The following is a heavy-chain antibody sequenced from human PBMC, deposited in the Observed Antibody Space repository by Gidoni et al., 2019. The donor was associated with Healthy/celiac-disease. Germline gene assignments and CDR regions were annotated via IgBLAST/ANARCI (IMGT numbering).Heavy chain of an antibody. V-gene: IGHV3-64D*06. Sequence: EVQLVESGGGLVQPGGSLRLSCSASGFPFSSYAMHLVRQAPGKGLEYVSAISSNGGSTYYADSVKGRFTISRDNSKNTLYLQMSSLRAEDTAVYYCVKEEREAGGYSFAPATYYFDYWGQGTLVTVSS. CDR2: ISSNGGST. D-gene: IGHD5-18*01. CDR3: VKEEREAGGYSFAPATYYFDY. CDR1: GFPFSSYA. J-gene: IGHJ4*02.